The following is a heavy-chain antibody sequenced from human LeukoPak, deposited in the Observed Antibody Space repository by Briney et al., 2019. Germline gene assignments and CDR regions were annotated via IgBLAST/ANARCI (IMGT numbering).Heavy chain of an antibody. D-gene: IGHD3-10*01. Sequence: PGGSLRLSCAASGFTFSSYGMHWVRQAPGKGLEWVAFIRYDGSNKYYADSVKGRFTISRDNAKNSLYLQMNSLRAEDTAVYYCARDHYIAFDYWGQGTLVTVSS. V-gene: IGHV3-30*02. CDR1: GFTFSSYG. CDR2: IRYDGSNK. J-gene: IGHJ4*02. CDR3: ARDHYIAFDY.